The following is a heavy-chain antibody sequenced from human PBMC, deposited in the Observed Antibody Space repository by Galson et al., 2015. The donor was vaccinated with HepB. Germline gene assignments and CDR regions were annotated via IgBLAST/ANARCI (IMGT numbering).Heavy chain of an antibody. J-gene: IGHJ6*02. CDR2: IDWDDDK. Sequence: PALVKPTQTLTLTCTFSGFSLSTSGMCVSWIRQPPGKALEWLARIDWDDDKYYSTSLKTRLTISKDTSKNQVVLTMTNMDPVDTATYYCARMTVAVAGTVDYYYGMDVWGQGTTVTVSS. CDR1: GFSLSTSGMC. D-gene: IGHD6-19*01. CDR3: ARMTVAVAGTVDYYYGMDV. V-gene: IGHV2-70*11.